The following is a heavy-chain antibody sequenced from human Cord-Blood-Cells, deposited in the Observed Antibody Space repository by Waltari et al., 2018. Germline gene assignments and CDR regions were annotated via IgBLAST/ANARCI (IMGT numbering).Heavy chain of an antibody. D-gene: IGHD3-22*01. CDR3: ARRSYDSSGYYYYYYYMDV. CDR1: GGSISSSSYY. CDR2: IYYSGST. Sequence: QLQLQESGPGLVKPSETLSLTCTVSGGSISSSSYYWAWIRQPPGKGLEWIGIIYYSGSTYYNPSLKSRVTISVDTSKNQFSLKLSSVTAADTAVYYCARRSYDSSGYYYYYYYMDVWGKGTTVTVSS. J-gene: IGHJ6*03. V-gene: IGHV4-39*01.